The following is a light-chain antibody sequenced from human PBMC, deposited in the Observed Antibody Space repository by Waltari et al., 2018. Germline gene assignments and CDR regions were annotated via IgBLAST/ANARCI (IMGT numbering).Light chain of an antibody. Sequence: SYELTQPPSVSVSPGQTARITCSGDALPKKYAFWYQQKSGQAPVLGIYEDSKRPSGIPERFSGSSSGTMATLTIRGAQVEDEADYYCYSTDSSGNLRVFGGGTKLTVL. V-gene: IGLV3-10*01. CDR1: ALPKKY. CDR2: EDS. CDR3: YSTDSSGNLRV. J-gene: IGLJ3*02.